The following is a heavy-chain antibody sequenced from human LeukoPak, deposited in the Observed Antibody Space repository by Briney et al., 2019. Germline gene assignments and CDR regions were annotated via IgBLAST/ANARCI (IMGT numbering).Heavy chain of an antibody. Sequence: SETLSLTCTVSGGSISSYYWSWIRQPPGKGLEWIGYIYYSGSTNYNPSLKSRVTISVDTSKNQLSLKLSSVTAADTAVYYCARATVGASDYWGQGTLVTVSS. CDR1: GGSISSYY. CDR3: ARATVGASDY. V-gene: IGHV4-59*01. J-gene: IGHJ4*02. D-gene: IGHD1-26*01. CDR2: IYYSGST.